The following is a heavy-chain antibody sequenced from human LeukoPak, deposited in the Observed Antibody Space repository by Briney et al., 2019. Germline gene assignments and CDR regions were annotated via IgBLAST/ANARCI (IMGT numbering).Heavy chain of an antibody. V-gene: IGHV3-23*01. CDR2: LSGSGGAT. Sequence: GGSLRLSCAASGFTFSSYAMNWVRQAPGKGLEWVSGLSGSGGATYYVDSVKGRFTISRDNSKNTLYLQMNSLRAEDTAVYYCAKDSRLYYGSGSYYPRDYWGQGTLVTVSS. CDR1: GFTFSSYA. J-gene: IGHJ4*02. CDR3: AKDSRLYYGSGSYYPRDY. D-gene: IGHD3-10*01.